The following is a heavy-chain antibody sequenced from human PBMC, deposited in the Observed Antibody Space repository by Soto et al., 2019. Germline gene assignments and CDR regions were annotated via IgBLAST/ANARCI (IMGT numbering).Heavy chain of an antibody. D-gene: IGHD3-16*01. CDR1: GYTFTTYD. Sequence: ASVKVSCKASGYTFTTYDIHWVRQATGQGLEWMGWMNPNSGNTGYAQKFQDRITLTRDTSITTAYMELSSLTSDDTAIYFCVRYDVAATYWGQGTQVNVSS. V-gene: IGHV1-8*02. CDR2: MNPNSGNT. CDR3: VRYDVAATY. J-gene: IGHJ4*02.